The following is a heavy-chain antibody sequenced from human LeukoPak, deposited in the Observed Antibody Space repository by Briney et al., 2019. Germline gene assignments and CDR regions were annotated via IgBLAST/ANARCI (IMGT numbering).Heavy chain of an antibody. CDR2: IRYDGSNK. J-gene: IGHJ4*02. V-gene: IGHV3-30*02. Sequence: PGGSLRLSCAASGFTFSSYGMHWVRQAPGKGLEWVAFIRYDGSNKYYADSVKGRFTISRDNSKNTLYLQMNSLRAEDTAVYYCAKDAFLGSGGYYFDYWGQGTLVTVSS. D-gene: IGHD2/OR15-2a*01. CDR3: AKDAFLGSGGYYFDY. CDR1: GFTFSSYG.